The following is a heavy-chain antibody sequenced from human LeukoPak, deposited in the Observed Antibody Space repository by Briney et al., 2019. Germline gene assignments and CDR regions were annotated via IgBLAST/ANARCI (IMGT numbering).Heavy chain of an antibody. CDR3: ARLSNVDTARPFY. CDR1: GGSVSSGSYY. CDR2: IYYSGST. J-gene: IGHJ4*02. Sequence: SETLSLTCTVSGGSVSSGSYYWSWIRQPPGKGLEWIGYIYYSGSTNYNPSLKSRVTISVDTSKNQFSLKLSSVTAADTAVYYCARLSNVDTARPFYWGQGTLVTVSS. V-gene: IGHV4-61*01. D-gene: IGHD5-18*01.